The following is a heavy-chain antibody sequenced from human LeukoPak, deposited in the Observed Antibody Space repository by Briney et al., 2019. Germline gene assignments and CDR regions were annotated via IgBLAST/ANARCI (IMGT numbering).Heavy chain of an antibody. CDR3: ARLWGHSYGYSDY. J-gene: IGHJ4*02. V-gene: IGHV4-38-2*01. D-gene: IGHD5-18*01. CDR2: IYYSGSS. CDR1: GYSIRNGYY. Sequence: PSETLSLTCAVSGYSIRNGYYWGWIRQPPGMGLEWNGSIYYSGSSYYNPSLRSRVTISVDTSKNELSLKVSSVTAADTAVYYCARLWGHSYGYSDYWGQGTLVTVSS.